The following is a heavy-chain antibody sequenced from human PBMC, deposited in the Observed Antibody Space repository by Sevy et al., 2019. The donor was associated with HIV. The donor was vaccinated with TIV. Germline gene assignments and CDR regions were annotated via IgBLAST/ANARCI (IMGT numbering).Heavy chain of an antibody. D-gene: IGHD2-15*01. CDR3: ARDQVIVVVVAATQVYYGMDV. CDR2: ISAYNGNT. J-gene: IGHJ6*02. V-gene: IGHV1-18*04. CDR1: GYTFTSYG. Sequence: ASVKVSCKASGYTFTSYGISWVRQAPGQGLEWMGWISAYNGNTNYAQKLQGRVTMTTDTSTSTAYMELRNLRSDDTAVYYCARDQVIVVVVAATQVYYGMDVWGQGTTVTVSS.